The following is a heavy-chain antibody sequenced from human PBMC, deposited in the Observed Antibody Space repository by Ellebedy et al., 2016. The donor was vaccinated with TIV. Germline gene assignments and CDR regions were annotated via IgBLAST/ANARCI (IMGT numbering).Heavy chain of an antibody. CDR2: ISAYNGNT. Sequence: ASVKVSXXASGYTFSSYGISWVRQAPGQGLEWMGWISAYNGNTNYAQKLQGRVTLTRDTSTSTAYMELRSLRSDDTAVYYCARVGTTGYYYMDVWGKGTTVTVSS. V-gene: IGHV1-18*01. CDR1: GYTFSSYG. J-gene: IGHJ6*03. D-gene: IGHD1-7*01. CDR3: ARVGTTGYYYMDV.